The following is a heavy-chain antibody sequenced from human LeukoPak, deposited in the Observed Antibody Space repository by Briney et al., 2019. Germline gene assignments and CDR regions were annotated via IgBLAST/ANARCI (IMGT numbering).Heavy chain of an antibody. Sequence: GGSLRLSCAASGFTFTSYAMSWVRQAPGKGLEWVSSISGSGGSTFYVDSAKGRFTISRDNTKNTLYLQMNSLRAEDTALYYCAKDPQRGSPYYFDYWGQGTLVTVSS. CDR1: GFTFTSYA. D-gene: IGHD1-26*01. V-gene: IGHV3-23*01. J-gene: IGHJ4*02. CDR3: AKDPQRGSPYYFDY. CDR2: ISGSGGST.